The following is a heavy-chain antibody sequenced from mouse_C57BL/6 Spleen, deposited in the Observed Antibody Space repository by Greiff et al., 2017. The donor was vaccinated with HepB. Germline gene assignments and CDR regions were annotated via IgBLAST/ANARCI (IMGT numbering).Heavy chain of an antibody. Sequence: EVQRVESGGGLVQPGGSLSLSCAASGFTFTDYYMSWVRQPPGKALEWLGFIRNKANGYTTEYSASVKGRFTISRDNSQSILYLQMNALRAEDSATYYCARPTAYDYDVDYYAMDYWGQGTSVTVSS. CDR2: IRNKANGYTT. V-gene: IGHV7-3*01. CDR1: GFTFTDYY. J-gene: IGHJ4*01. D-gene: IGHD2-4*01. CDR3: ARPTAYDYDVDYYAMDY.